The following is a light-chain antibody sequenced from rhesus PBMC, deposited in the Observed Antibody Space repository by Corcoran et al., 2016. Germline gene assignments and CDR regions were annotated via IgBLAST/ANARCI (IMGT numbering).Light chain of an antibody. Sequence: EIVMTQSPATLSLSPGERATLSCRASQSVSSYVAWFQKKPEQAPRLLIYGASSRATGIPDRFSGRGFVTDFTLTISSLEPEDFAVYYCQQYSNWLTFGGGTKVEIK. CDR1: QSVSSY. J-gene: IGKJ4*01. CDR2: GAS. V-gene: IGKV3S9*01. CDR3: QQYSNWLT.